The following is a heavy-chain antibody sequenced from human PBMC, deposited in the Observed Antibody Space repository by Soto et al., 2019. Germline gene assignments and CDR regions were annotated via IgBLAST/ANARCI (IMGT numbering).Heavy chain of an antibody. CDR1: GYTSTNYG. J-gene: IGHJ6*03. CDR3: AADHNYDFWSGLYYYMDV. CDR2: INAGSGNT. Sequence: ASVKVSCKASGYTSTNYGMHWVRQAPGQRLEWMGWINAGSGNTKYSQKFQERVTITRDMSTSTAYMELSSLRSEDTAVYYCAADHNYDFWSGLYYYMDVWGKGTTATVAS. D-gene: IGHD3-3*01. V-gene: IGHV1-3*01.